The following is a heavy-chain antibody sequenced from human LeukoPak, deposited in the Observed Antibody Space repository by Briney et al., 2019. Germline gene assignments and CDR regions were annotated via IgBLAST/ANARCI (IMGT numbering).Heavy chain of an antibody. CDR1: GFTVSSNY. D-gene: IGHD3-22*01. Sequence: PGGSLRLSCAASGFTVSSNYMSWVRQAPGKGLEWVSVIYSGGSTYYADSVKGRFTISRDNSKNTLYLQMNSLRVEDTAVYYCARVRYDSSVYYSIFDYWGQGTLVTVSS. CDR3: ARVRYDSSVYYSIFDY. V-gene: IGHV3-66*01. CDR2: IYSGGST. J-gene: IGHJ4*02.